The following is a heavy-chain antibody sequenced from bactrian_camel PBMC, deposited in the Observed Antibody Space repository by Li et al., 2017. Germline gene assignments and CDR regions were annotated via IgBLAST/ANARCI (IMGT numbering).Heavy chain of an antibody. CDR3: AKDLHNWATDY. D-gene: IGHD1*01. J-gene: IGHJ4*01. CDR1: GLTFSAYY. Sequence: VQLVESGGGLVQPGGSLRLSCAASGLTFSAYYMSWVRQAPGKGLEWVSSIWSDGSDTYYADSVKGRFTISRDNAKNTLYLQMISLKSEDTAMYYCAKDLHNWATDYWGQGTQVTVS. CDR2: IWSDGSDT. V-gene: IGHV3-2*01.